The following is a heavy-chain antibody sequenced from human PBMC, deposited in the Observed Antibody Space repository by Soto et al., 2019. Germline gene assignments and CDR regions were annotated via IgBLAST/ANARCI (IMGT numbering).Heavy chain of an antibody. D-gene: IGHD6-19*01. J-gene: IGHJ3*02. CDR1: GCSVCSGSYY. CDR2: IYYSGST. CDR3: ARGTTYSSGWYGAFDI. Sequence: SETLSLTCTISGCSVCSGSYYWRSIRQPQGKGLEWIGYIYYSGSTNYNPSLKSRVTISVDTSKNQFSLKLSSVTAADTAVYYCARGTTYSSGWYGAFDIWGQGTMVT. V-gene: IGHV4-61*01.